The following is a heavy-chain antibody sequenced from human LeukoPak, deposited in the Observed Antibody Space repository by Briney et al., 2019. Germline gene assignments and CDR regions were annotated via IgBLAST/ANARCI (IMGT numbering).Heavy chain of an antibody. CDR2: ISYDGSNM. Sequence: GGSLRLSCAASGFTFSSYGIHWVRQAPGKGLEWVAVISYDGSNMYYRDSVKGRFTISRDNSKNTLYLQMSSLRAEDTAVYYCAKGLSPEYSSGWYGIDYWGQGTLVTVSS. CDR3: AKGLSPEYSSGWYGIDY. D-gene: IGHD6-19*01. J-gene: IGHJ4*02. CDR1: GFTFSSYG. V-gene: IGHV3-30*18.